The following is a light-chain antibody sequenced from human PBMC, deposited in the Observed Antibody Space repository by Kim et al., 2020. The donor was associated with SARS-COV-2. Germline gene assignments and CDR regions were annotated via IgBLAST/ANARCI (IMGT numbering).Light chain of an antibody. CDR1: NIGSKS. V-gene: IGLV3-21*04. Sequence: SYELTQPPSVSVAPGKTARITCGGNNIGSKSVHWYRQKPGQAPVLVIYYDSDRPSGIPERFSGSNSGNTATLTISRVEAGDEADYYCQVWDSSSDHWVFCGGTQLTVL. CDR3: QVWDSSSDHWV. CDR2: YDS. J-gene: IGLJ3*02.